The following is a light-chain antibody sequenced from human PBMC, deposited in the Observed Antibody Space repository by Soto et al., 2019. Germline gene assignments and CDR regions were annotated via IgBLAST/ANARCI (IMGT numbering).Light chain of an antibody. Sequence: EIVLTQSPATLSLSPGERATLSCRASQSVSSYLAWYQQKPGQAPRLLISDASNRATGIPARFSGSGSGTDFPLTVRSLEPEDFAVYYCQPRRDWPLTFGGGTKGEI. CDR2: DAS. V-gene: IGKV3-11*01. CDR1: QSVSSY. CDR3: QPRRDWPLT. J-gene: IGKJ4*01.